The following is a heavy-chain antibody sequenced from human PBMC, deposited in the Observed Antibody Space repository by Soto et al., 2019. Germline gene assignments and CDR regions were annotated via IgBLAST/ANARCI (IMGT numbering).Heavy chain of an antibody. CDR1: GFTFGDYA. CDR2: IRSKAYGGPT. Sequence: GGSLRLYCTASGFTFGDYAMSWFRQAPGKGLEWVGFIRSKAYGGPTEYAASVKGRFTISRDDSKSIAYLQMNSLKTEDTAVYYCTRDASSIAARPRGYYFDYWGQGTLVTVSS. V-gene: IGHV3-49*03. CDR3: TRDASSIAARPRGYYFDY. D-gene: IGHD6-6*01. J-gene: IGHJ4*02.